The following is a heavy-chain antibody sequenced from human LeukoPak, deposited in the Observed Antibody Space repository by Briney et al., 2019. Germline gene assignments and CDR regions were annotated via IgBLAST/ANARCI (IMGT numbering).Heavy chain of an antibody. D-gene: IGHD2-2*03. V-gene: IGHV3-23*01. CDR1: GFTFSSYA. Sequence: GGSLRLSCADSGFTFSSYAMSWVRQAPGKGLEWVSAISGSGGSTYYADSVKGRFTISRDNSKNTLYLQMNSLRAEDTAVYYCAKRLDIVVVPAALDYWGQGTLVTVSS. J-gene: IGHJ4*02. CDR2: ISGSGGST. CDR3: AKRLDIVVVPAALDY.